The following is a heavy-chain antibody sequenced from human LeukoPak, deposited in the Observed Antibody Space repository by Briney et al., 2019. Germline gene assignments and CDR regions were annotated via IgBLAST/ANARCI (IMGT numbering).Heavy chain of an antibody. CDR1: GFTLDDYA. CDR3: AKDVTGTGAFDI. V-gene: IGHV3-9*01. J-gene: IGHJ3*02. CDR2: ITWNSGTI. D-gene: IGHD1-7*01. Sequence: GGSLRLSCAASGFTLDDYAMHWVRHGPGKGLEWVSGITWNSGTIGYADSVKGRFTISRDNAKNSLYLQMNSLRAEDTALYYCAKDVTGTGAFDIWGQGTMVTVSS.